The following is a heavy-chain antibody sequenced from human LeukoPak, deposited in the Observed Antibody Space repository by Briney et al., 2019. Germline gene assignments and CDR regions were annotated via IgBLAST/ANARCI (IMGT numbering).Heavy chain of an antibody. J-gene: IGHJ6*02. V-gene: IGHV4-59*01. CDR1: GGSISSYY. D-gene: IGHD2-15*01. CDR2: IYYSGST. CDR3: ARGDCSGGSCSGSYYYGMDV. Sequence: SETLSLTRTVSGGSISSYYWSWIRQPPGKGLEWIGYIYYSGSTNYNPSLKSRVTISVDTSKNQFSLKLSSVTAADTAVYYCARGDCSGGSCSGSYYYGMDVWGQGTTVTVSS.